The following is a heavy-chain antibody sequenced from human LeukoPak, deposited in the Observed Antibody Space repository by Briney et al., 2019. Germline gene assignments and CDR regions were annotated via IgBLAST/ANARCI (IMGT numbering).Heavy chain of an antibody. CDR3: ARLLWFGNNNWFDP. J-gene: IGHJ5*02. CDR2: IYYSGST. CDR1: GGSISSSSYY. D-gene: IGHD3-10*01. Sequence: PSETLSLTCTVSGGSISSSSYYWGWIRQPPGKGLGWIGSIYYSGSTYYNPSRKSRVTISVDTSTNPFSLKLSSVTAADTAVYYSARLLWFGNNNWFDPWGQGTLVTVSS. V-gene: IGHV4-39*01.